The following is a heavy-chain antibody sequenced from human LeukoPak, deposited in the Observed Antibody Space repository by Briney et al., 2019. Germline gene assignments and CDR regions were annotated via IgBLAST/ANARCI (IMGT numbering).Heavy chain of an antibody. D-gene: IGHD3-22*01. CDR3: ANNPTSSDYQAGVDFQH. V-gene: IGHV3-30*18. J-gene: IGHJ1*01. CDR2: ISSDGNNK. Sequence: GGSLRLSCAASGFTFSSYGMHWVRQAPGKGLEWVAVISSDGNNKYYADSVKGRFTISRDNSKNTLYLQMNSLRAEDTAVYYCANNPTSSDYQAGVDFQHWGQGTLVTVSS. CDR1: GFTFSSYG.